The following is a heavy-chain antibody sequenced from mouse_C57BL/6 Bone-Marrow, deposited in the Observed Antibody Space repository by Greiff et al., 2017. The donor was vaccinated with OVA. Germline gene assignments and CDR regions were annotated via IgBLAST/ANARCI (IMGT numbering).Heavy chain of an antibody. CDR2: IDPSDSYT. CDR1: GYTFTSYW. D-gene: IGHD2-1*01. Sequence: VQLQQPGAELVKPGASVKLSCKASGYTFTSYWMQWVKQRPGQGLEWIGEIDPSDSYTNYNQKFKGKATLTVATSSSTAYMQLSSLTSEDSAVYYWAREGSYGNSWFAYWGQGALGTVSA. V-gene: IGHV1-50*01. CDR3: AREGSYGNSWFAY. J-gene: IGHJ3*01.